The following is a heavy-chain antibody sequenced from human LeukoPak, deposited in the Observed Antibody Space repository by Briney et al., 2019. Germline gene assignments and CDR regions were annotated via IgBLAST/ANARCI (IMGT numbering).Heavy chain of an antibody. J-gene: IGHJ4*02. Sequence: PGGSLRLSCAASGFTFSSYAMHWVRQAPGKGLEWVAVISYDGSNKYYADSVKGRFTISRDNSKNTLYLQMNSLRAEDTAVYYCARDLSGYSYGYDWGQGTLVTVSS. CDR2: ISYDGSNK. CDR1: GFTFSSYA. D-gene: IGHD5-18*01. CDR3: ARDLSGYSYGYD. V-gene: IGHV3-30-3*01.